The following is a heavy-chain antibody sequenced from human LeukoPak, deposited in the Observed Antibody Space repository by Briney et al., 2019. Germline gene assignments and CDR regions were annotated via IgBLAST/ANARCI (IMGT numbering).Heavy chain of an antibody. CDR1: GGTFSSYA. D-gene: IGHD3-10*01. J-gene: IGHJ6*02. CDR3: ARANPDYGSGSDVYYYYYYGMDV. Sequence: GASVKVSCTASGGTFSSYAISWVRQAPGQGLEWMGGIIPIFGTANYAQKFQGRVTITADESTSTAYMELSSLRSEDTAVYYCARANPDYGSGSDVYYYYYYGMDVWGQGTTVTVSS. V-gene: IGHV1-69*13. CDR2: IIPIFGTA.